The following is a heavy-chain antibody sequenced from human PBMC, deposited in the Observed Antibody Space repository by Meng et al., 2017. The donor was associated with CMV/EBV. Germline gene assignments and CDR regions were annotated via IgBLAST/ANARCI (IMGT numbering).Heavy chain of an antibody. CDR3: AKDSGGEGDMDV. CDR2: ISWNSGSI. V-gene: IGHV3-9*01. D-gene: IGHD3-10*01. CDR1: GFTFDDYA. J-gene: IGHJ6*02. Sequence: GGSLRLSCAASGFTFDDYAMHWVRQAPGKGLEWVSGISWNSGSIGYADSVKGRFTISRDNAKNSLYLQMNSLRADDTALYYCAKDSGGEGDMDVWGQGTTVTVSS.